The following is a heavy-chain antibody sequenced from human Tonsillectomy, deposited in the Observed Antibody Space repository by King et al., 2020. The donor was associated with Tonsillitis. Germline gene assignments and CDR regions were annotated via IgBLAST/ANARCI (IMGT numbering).Heavy chain of an antibody. Sequence: QLVQSGGGLVQPGRSLRLSCAASGFTFDDYAMHWVRQAPGKGLEWVSGSSWNTGTLGYADSVKGRFSISRHNAKNSLYLQMNSLRAEDTALYYCAKDMVPVGRGYAFDIGGQGTMVTVSS. CDR3: AKDMVPVGRGYAFDI. CDR2: SSWNTGTL. J-gene: IGHJ3*02. D-gene: IGHD1-26*01. V-gene: IGHV3-9*01. CDR1: GFTFDDYA.